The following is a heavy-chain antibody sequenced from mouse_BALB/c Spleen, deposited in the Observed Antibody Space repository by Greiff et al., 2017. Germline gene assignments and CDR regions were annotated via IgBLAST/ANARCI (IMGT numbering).Heavy chain of an antibody. Sequence: VKLVESDAELVKPGASVKISCKASGYTFTDHAIHWVKQKPEQGLEWIGYISPGNGDIKYNEKFKGKATLTADKSSNTAYMQLNSLTSEDSAVFFCKGDYDGAWFAYWGQGTLVTVSA. CDR2: ISPGNGDI. CDR3: KGDYDGAWFAY. J-gene: IGHJ3*01. D-gene: IGHD2-4*01. V-gene: IGHV1S53*02. CDR1: GYTFTDHA.